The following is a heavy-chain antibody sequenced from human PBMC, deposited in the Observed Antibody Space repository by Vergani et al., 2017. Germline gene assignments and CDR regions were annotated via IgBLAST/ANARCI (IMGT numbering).Heavy chain of an antibody. D-gene: IGHD3-10*01. CDR3: ATDIPLARYGSGRPYYGMDV. V-gene: IGHV1-24*01. CDR2: FDPEDGET. J-gene: IGHJ6*02. CDR1: GYSLTELS. Sequence: QVQLVQSGSEVRKPGASVKVSCQVSGYSLTELSMHWVRQAPGKGLEWMGGFDPEDGETIYAQKFQGRVTMTEDTSTDTAYMELSSLRSEDTAVYYCATDIPLARYGSGRPYYGMDVWGQGTTVTVSS.